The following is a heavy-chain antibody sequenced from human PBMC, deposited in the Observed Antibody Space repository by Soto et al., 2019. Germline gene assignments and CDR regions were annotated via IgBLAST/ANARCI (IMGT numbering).Heavy chain of an antibody. Sequence: GGSLRLSCAASGFTFSSYAMSWVRQAPGKGLEWVSAISGSGGSTYYADSVKGRFTISIDNSKNTLYLQMNSLRAEDTAVYYCAKVAAITPHYYYYYYMDVWGKGTTVTVSS. CDR1: GFTFSSYA. CDR3: AKVAAITPHYYYYYYMDV. D-gene: IGHD6-25*01. V-gene: IGHV3-23*01. J-gene: IGHJ6*03. CDR2: ISGSGGST.